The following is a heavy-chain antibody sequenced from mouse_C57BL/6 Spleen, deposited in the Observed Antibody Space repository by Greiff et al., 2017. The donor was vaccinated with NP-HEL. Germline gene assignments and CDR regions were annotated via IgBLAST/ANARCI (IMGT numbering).Heavy chain of an antibody. CDR3: ASRIYYDYDVGEDFDY. D-gene: IGHD2-4*01. V-gene: IGHV3-6*01. Sequence: EVQRVESGPGLVKPSQSLSLTCSVTGYSITSGYYWNWIRQFPGNKLEWMGYISYDGSNNYNPSLKNRISITRDTSKNQFFLKLNSVTTEDTATYYCASRIYYDYDVGEDFDYWGQGTTLTVSS. CDR1: GYSITSGYY. J-gene: IGHJ2*01. CDR2: ISYDGSN.